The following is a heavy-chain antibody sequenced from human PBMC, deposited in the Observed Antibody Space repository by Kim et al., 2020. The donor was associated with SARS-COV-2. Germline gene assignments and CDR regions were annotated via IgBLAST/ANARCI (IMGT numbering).Heavy chain of an antibody. CDR2: ISSSSSYI. J-gene: IGHJ4*02. Sequence: GGSLRLSCAASGFTFSSYSMNWVRQAPGKGLEWVSSISSSSSYIYYADSVKGRFTISRDNAKNSLYLQMNSLRAEDTAVYYCARDMTYYDILTGYYKYYFDYWGQGTLVTVSS. CDR1: GFTFSSYS. CDR3: ARDMTYYDILTGYYKYYFDY. V-gene: IGHV3-21*01. D-gene: IGHD3-9*01.